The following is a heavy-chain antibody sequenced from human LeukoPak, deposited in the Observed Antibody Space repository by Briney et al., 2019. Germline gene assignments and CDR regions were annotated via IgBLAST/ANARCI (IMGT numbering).Heavy chain of an antibody. Sequence: GASVKVSCKASGYTFTSYGISWVGQAPGQGLEWMGWISAYNGNTHYAQKLQGRVTMTTDTSTSTVYMELRSLRSDDTAVYYCARGSPPRRNYDSRGYYSYYFDYWGQGTLVTVSS. D-gene: IGHD3-22*01. V-gene: IGHV1-18*01. CDR1: GYTFTSYG. CDR3: ARGSPPRRNYDSRGYYSYYFDY. CDR2: ISAYNGNT. J-gene: IGHJ4*02.